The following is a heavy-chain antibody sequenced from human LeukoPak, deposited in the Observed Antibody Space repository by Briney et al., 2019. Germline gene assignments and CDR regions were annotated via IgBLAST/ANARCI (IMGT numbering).Heavy chain of an antibody. J-gene: IGHJ4*02. CDR1: GFSLSTSGVG. V-gene: IGHV2-5*02. D-gene: IGHD6-19*01. Sequence: SGPALVNPTQTLTLTCTFSGFSLSTSGVGVGWIRQPPGKALEWLALIYWDDDKRYSPSLKSRLTITKDTSKNQVVLTMTNMDPVDTATYYCAHRRIAVAGNYFDYWGQGTLVTVSS. CDR2: IYWDDDK. CDR3: AHRRIAVAGNYFDY.